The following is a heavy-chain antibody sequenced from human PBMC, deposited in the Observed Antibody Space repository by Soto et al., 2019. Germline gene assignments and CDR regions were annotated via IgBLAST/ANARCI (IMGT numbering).Heavy chain of an antibody. V-gene: IGHV3-21*01. CDR3: SRGGYCSSTSCYYGY. CDR1: GFTFSSYS. D-gene: IGHD2-2*01. Sequence: EVQLVESGGGLVKPGGSLRLSCAASGFTFSSYSMNWVRQAPGKGLEWVSSISSSSSYIYYADSVKGRFTISRDNAKNSLYLQMKSLRAEDTAVYYCSRGGYCSSTSCYYGYWGQGTLVTVSS. CDR2: ISSSSSYI. J-gene: IGHJ4*02.